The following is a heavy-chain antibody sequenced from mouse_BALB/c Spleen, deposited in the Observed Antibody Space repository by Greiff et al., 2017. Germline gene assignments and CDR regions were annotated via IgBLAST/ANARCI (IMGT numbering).Heavy chain of an antibody. V-gene: IGHV1S41*01. CDR2: IAPGSGST. Sequence: DLVKPGASVKLSCKASGYTFTSYWINWIKQRPGQGLEWIGRIAPGSGSTYYNEMFKGKATLTVDTSSSTAYIQLSSLSSEDSAVYFCAREGAIYGGYPRGFAYWGQGTLVTVSA. CDR1: GYTFTSYW. J-gene: IGHJ3*01. D-gene: IGHD1-1*02. CDR3: AREGAIYGGYPRGFAY.